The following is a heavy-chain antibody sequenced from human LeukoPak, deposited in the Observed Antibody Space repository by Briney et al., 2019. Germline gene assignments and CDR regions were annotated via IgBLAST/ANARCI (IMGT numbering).Heavy chain of an antibody. Sequence: GGSLRLSCAASGFTFSSYAMSWVRQAPGKGLEWVSAISGSGGSTYYADSVKGRFTISRDNSKNTLYLQMNSLRAEDTAVHYCAKVMVRGVITEDAFDIWGQGTMVTVSS. J-gene: IGHJ3*02. D-gene: IGHD3-10*01. V-gene: IGHV3-23*01. CDR2: ISGSGGST. CDR3: AKVMVRGVITEDAFDI. CDR1: GFTFSSYA.